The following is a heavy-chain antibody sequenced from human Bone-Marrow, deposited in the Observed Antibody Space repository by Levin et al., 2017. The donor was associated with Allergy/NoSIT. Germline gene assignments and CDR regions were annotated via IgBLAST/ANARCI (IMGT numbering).Heavy chain of an antibody. V-gene: IGHV3-48*01. CDR2: ISSSSSTI. CDR1: GFTFSSYS. J-gene: IGHJ4*02. CDR3: ARSLYYYGSGSFDY. D-gene: IGHD3-10*01. Sequence: AGESLKISCAASGFTFSSYSMNWVRQAPGKGLEWVSYISSSSSTIYYADSVKGRFTISRDNAKNSLYLQMNSLRAEDTAVYYCARSLYYYGSGSFDYWGQGTLVTVSS.